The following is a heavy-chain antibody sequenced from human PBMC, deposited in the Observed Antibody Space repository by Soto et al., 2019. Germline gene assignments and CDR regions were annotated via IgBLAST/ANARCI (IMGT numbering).Heavy chain of an antibody. Sequence: QVQLQESGPGLVKPSGTLSLTCAVSSGSIDTTNWWSWVRQPPGKGLEWIGEIFHSRNTYYNPSLASRVTISVDTSKNQFSLNLRSVTAADTAVYYCARRTWGMDVWGQGTTVTVSS. J-gene: IGHJ6*02. CDR3: ARRTWGMDV. V-gene: IGHV4-4*02. D-gene: IGHD2-8*01. CDR2: IFHSRNT. CDR1: SGSIDTTNW.